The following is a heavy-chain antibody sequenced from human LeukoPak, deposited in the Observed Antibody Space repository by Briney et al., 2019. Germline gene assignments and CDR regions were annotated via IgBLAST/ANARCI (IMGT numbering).Heavy chain of an antibody. D-gene: IGHD3-10*01. CDR2: ITRNSGSI. V-gene: IGHV3-9*01. Sequence: GRSLRLSCAASGLTFYDYAMHWVRQAPGKGLEWVSGITRNSGSIAYADSAKGRFTISRDNAKNSLYLQVNSLRSEDTALYYCAAGAGITRYWGQGTLVTVSS. CDR1: GLTFYDYA. CDR3: AAGAGITRY. J-gene: IGHJ4*02.